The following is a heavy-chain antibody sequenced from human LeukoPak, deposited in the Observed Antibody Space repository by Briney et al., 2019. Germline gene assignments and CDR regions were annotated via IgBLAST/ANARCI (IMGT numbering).Heavy chain of an antibody. V-gene: IGHV1-2*02. J-gene: IGHJ5*02. CDR1: GYTFTGYY. D-gene: IGHD3-3*01. CDR2: INPNSGGT. Sequence: GASLKVSCKASGYTFTGYYMHWVRQAPGQGLEWMGWINPNSGGTNYAQKFQGRVTMTRDTSISTAYMELSRLRSDDTAVYYCARGRAYDFWSGLGVFDPWGQGTLVTVSS. CDR3: ARGRAYDFWSGLGVFDP.